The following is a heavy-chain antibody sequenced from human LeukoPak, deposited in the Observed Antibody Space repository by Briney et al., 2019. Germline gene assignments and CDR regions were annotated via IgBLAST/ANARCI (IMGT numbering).Heavy chain of an antibody. CDR3: ARDLVRGVRPGGWFDP. D-gene: IGHD3-10*01. CDR1: GGSFSGYY. CDR2: INHSGST. Sequence: ETQSLTCAVYGGSFSGYYWSWIRQPPGKGLEWIGEINHSGSTNYNPSLKSRVTISVDTSKNQFSLKLSSVTAADTAVYYCARDLVRGVRPGGWFDPWGQGTLVTVSS. J-gene: IGHJ5*02. V-gene: IGHV4-34*01.